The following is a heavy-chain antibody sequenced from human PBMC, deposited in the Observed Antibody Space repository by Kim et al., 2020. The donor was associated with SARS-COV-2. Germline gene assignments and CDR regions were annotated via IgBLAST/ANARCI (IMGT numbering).Heavy chain of an antibody. Sequence: SETLSLTCTVSGGSISSGGYYWSWIRQHPGKGLEWIGYIYYSGSTYYNPSLKSRVTISVDTSKNQFSLKLSSVTAADTAVYYCARGSAGYDFWSGHPVDYWGQGTLVTVSS. CDR1: GGSISSGGYY. CDR3: ARGSAGYDFWSGHPVDY. CDR2: IYYSGST. J-gene: IGHJ4*02. D-gene: IGHD3-3*01. V-gene: IGHV4-31*03.